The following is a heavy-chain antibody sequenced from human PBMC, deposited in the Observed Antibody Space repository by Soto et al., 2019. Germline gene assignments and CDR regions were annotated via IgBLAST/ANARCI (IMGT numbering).Heavy chain of an antibody. CDR3: AREKDIVVTTLPGGGMDV. V-gene: IGHV3-33*01. CDR1: GFTFSSYG. Sequence: QVQLVESGGGVVQPGRSLRLSCAASGFTFSSYGMHWVRQAPGKGLEWVAVIWYDGNNKYYVDSVKGRFTISRDNSKNTLYLQMNGLRAEDTAVYYCAREKDIVVTTLPGGGMDVWGQGTTVTVSS. J-gene: IGHJ6*02. CDR2: IWYDGNNK. D-gene: IGHD5-12*01.